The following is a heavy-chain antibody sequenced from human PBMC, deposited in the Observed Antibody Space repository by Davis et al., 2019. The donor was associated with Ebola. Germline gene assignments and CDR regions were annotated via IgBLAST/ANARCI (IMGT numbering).Heavy chain of an antibody. CDR1: GFTFSDYY. J-gene: IGHJ6*02. D-gene: IGHD3-10*01. CDR2: IRSSSRYI. CDR3: ARDLITMVQGAYPYYYYYYGMDV. Sequence: PGGSLRLSCAASGFTFSDYYMSWIRQAPGKGLEWVSYIRSSSRYIYYADSVKGRFTISRDNAKNSLYLQMNSLRAEDTAVYYCARDLITMVQGAYPYYYYYYGMDVWGQGTTVTVSS. V-gene: IGHV3-11*06.